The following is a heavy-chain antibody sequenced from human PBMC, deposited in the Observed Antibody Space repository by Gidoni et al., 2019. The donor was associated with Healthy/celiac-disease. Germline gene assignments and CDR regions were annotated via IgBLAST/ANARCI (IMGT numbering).Heavy chain of an antibody. Sequence: EVQLVESGGGLVKPGGSLRLSCAASGFTFSSYSMNWVRQAPGKGLEWVSSISSSSSYIYYADSVKGRFTISRDNAKNSLYLQMNSLRAEDTAVYYCARESGYYPSYYFDYWGQGTLVTVSS. CDR2: ISSSSSYI. J-gene: IGHJ4*02. V-gene: IGHV3-21*01. CDR3: ARESGYYPSYYFDY. D-gene: IGHD3-22*01. CDR1: GFTFSSYS.